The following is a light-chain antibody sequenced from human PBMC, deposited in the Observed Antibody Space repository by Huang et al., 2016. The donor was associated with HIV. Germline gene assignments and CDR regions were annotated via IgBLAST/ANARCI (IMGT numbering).Light chain of an antibody. CDR3: QQYSSYSHT. CDR2: KAS. J-gene: IGKJ2*01. V-gene: IGKV1-5*03. Sequence: DIQMTQSPSILSVSIRDRVTITCRASQSISSWLAWYQHKPGKAPKLLIYKASSLESGVPSRFSGSGSGTEFTLTISSLQPDDFATYYCQQYSSYSHTFGQGTKLEIK. CDR1: QSISSW.